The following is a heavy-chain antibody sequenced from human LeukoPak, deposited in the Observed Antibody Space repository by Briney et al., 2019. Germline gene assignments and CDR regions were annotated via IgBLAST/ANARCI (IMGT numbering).Heavy chain of an antibody. CDR3: AKVLGVYSSGWYRYGMDV. CDR1: GFAFSSHF. D-gene: IGHD6-19*01. CDR2: ISYDGSNK. V-gene: IGHV3-30*18. J-gene: IGHJ6*02. Sequence: PGGSLRLSCAASGFAFSSHFMHWVRQAPGKGLEWVAVISYDGSNKYYADSVKGRFTISRDNSKNTLYLQMNSLRAEDTAVYYCAKVLGVYSSGWYRYGMDVWGQGTTVTVSS.